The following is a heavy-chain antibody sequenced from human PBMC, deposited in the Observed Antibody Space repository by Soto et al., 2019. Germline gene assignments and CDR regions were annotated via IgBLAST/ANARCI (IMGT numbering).Heavy chain of an antibody. CDR1: GGSISSGGLY. CDR2: IYNTGST. V-gene: IGHV4-31*03. Sequence: KPSETLSLTCTVSGGSISSGGLYWSWIRQHPGKGLEWIGYIYNTGSTYYNPSLKSRVTISVDTSKNQISLKLSSVTAADTAVYYCARGYCSSNSCHNWFDSWGQGTLVTVSS. CDR3: ARGYCSSNSCHNWFDS. D-gene: IGHD2-2*01. J-gene: IGHJ5*01.